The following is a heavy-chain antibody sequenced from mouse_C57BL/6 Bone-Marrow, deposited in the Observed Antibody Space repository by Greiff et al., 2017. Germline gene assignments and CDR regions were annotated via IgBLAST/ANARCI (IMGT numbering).Heavy chain of an antibody. D-gene: IGHD1-1*01. CDR1: GYTFTNYW. J-gene: IGHJ4*01. V-gene: IGHV1-63*01. CDR2: IYPGGGYT. Sequence: QVQLQQSGAELVRPGTSVKMSCKASGYTFTNYWIGWAKQRPGHGLEWIGDIYPGGGYTNYNQKFKDKATLTADKSSSTAYMQLSSLTSEDSAVYYCANYYGSSYYAMDYWGQGTSVTVSS. CDR3: ANYYGSSYYAMDY.